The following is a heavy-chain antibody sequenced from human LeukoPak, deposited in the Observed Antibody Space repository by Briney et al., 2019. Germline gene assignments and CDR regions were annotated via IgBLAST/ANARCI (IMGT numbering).Heavy chain of an antibody. Sequence: GGSLRLSCAASGFTFSSYDMTWVRQGPGKGLEWVANIKHDGSEKYYIDSVKGRFTISRDNAKNSVYLQMNRLRAEDTAVYYCARVRREMKRSLGRTTEYSYYYYMDVWGKGTTVTVSS. CDR1: GFTFSSYD. D-gene: IGHD1/OR15-1a*01. J-gene: IGHJ6*03. V-gene: IGHV3-7*01. CDR2: IKHDGSEK. CDR3: ARVRREMKRSLGRTTEYSYYYYMDV.